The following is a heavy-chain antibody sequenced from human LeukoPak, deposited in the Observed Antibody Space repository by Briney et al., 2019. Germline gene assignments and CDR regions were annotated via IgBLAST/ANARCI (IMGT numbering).Heavy chain of an antibody. Sequence: GGSLRLSCAVSGFTFSVYGMNWVRQAPGKGLEWLSQISRGGTTIYNADSVKGRFTASTTNVENSPFLQMNSLSVDDTAVYYCVRDFEVPAAAPDYYYFYYMDVGGTGTTVTVSS. CDR2: ISRGGTTI. CDR3: VRDFEVPAAAPDYYYFYYMDV. V-gene: IGHV3-48*04. J-gene: IGHJ6*03. D-gene: IGHD2-2*01. CDR1: GFTFSVYG.